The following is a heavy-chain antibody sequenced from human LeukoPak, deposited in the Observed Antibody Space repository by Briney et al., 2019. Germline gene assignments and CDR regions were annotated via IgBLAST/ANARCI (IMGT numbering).Heavy chain of an antibody. D-gene: IGHD3-10*01. V-gene: IGHV4-34*01. J-gene: IGHJ4*02. CDR1: GASITSYY. CDR3: ARKVQGVIIEGPLDY. CDR2: INHSGST. Sequence: SETLSLTCTVSGASITSYYWSWIRQPPGKGLEWIGEINHSGSTNYNPSLKSRVTISADTSKNRFSLKLRSVTAADTAVYYCARKVQGVIIEGPLDYWGQGTLVTVSS.